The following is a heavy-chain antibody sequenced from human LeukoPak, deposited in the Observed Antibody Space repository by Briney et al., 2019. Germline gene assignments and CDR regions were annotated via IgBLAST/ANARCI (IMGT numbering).Heavy chain of an antibody. CDR1: GFTVSSNY. CDR3: AREAVLYSYGRADAFDI. D-gene: IGHD5-18*01. Sequence: PGGSLRLFCAASGFTVSSNYMSWDRQAPGKGLEWVSVIYSGGSTYYADSVKGRFTISRDNSKNTLYLQMNSLRAEDTAVYYCAREAVLYSYGRADAFDIWGQGTMVTVSS. J-gene: IGHJ3*02. V-gene: IGHV3-53*01. CDR2: IYSGGST.